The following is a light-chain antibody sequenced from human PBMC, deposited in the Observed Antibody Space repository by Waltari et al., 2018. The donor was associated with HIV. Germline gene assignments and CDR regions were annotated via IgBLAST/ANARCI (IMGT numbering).Light chain of an antibody. Sequence: SYVLTQPTSVSVAPGQTARITCGGNNLGSKRVHWYQQKPGQAPGLVVYDDNDRPSGIPERFFGSNSGNTATRTITRVEAGDEADYYCQVWDSGSDHPDVVFGGGTKLTVL. CDR3: QVWDSGSDHPDVV. CDR2: DDN. J-gene: IGLJ2*01. CDR1: NLGSKR. V-gene: IGLV3-21*02.